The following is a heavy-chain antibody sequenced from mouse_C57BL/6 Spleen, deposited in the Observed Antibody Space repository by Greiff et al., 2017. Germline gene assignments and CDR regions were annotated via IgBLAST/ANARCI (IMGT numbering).Heavy chain of an antibody. D-gene: IGHD1-1*01. CDR2: IDPEDGET. Sequence: VQLQQSGAELVKPGASVKLSCTASGFNIKDYYMHWVKQRTEQGLEWIGRIDPEDGETKYAPKFPGKATITADTSSNTAYLQLSSLTSEDTAVYYCAREGYYGSLWFAYWGQGTLVTVSA. CDR3: AREGYYGSLWFAY. CDR1: GFNIKDYY. V-gene: IGHV14-2*01. J-gene: IGHJ3*01.